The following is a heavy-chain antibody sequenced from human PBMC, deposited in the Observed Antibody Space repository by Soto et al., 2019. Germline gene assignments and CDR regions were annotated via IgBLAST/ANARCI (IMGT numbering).Heavy chain of an antibody. CDR2: ISGGGGST. D-gene: IGHD6-6*01. V-gene: IGHV3-23*01. CDR3: AKDLHPDVEYSSSTDY. CDR1: GFSFSTYA. J-gene: IGHJ4*02. Sequence: EVQLLESGGGLEQPGGSLRLSCAASGFSFSTYAMSWVRQAPGKGLEWVSSISGGGGSTYYADSVKGRFTTSRDNSKNTVFLQMNSLRVEDTAIYYCAKDLHPDVEYSSSTDYWGQGTLVTVSS.